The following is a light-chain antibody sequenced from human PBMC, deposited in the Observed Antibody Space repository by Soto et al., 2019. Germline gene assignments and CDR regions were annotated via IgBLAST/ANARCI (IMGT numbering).Light chain of an antibody. CDR3: SSSVGGNNFV. CDR2: EVS. CDR1: SSDVGGYNY. Sequence: QSALTQPPSASGSPGQSVTISCTGTSSDVGGYNYVSWYQQHPGKAPKLIIYEVSNRPSRVPDRFSGSKSGNTASLTVSGLQAEDEAGYYCSSSVGGNNFVFGTGTKVTVL. V-gene: IGLV2-8*01. J-gene: IGLJ1*01.